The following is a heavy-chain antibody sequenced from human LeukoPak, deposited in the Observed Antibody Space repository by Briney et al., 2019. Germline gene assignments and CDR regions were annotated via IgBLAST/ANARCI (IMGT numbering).Heavy chain of an antibody. Sequence: SGTLSLTCTVSGGSISSGGYYWSWIRQHPGKGLEWIGYIYYSGSTYYNPSLKSRVTISVDTSKNQFSLKLSSVTAADTAVYYCARGSAYYDILTGIHPLDYWGQGTLVTVSS. V-gene: IGHV4-31*03. CDR3: ARGSAYYDILTGIHPLDY. D-gene: IGHD3-9*01. J-gene: IGHJ4*02. CDR1: GGSISSGGYY. CDR2: IYYSGST.